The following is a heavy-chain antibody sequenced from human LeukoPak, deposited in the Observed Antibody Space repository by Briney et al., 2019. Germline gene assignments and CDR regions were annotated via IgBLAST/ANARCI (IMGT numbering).Heavy chain of an antibody. CDR3: ARVKVLRFLEWFLDF. Sequence: PSETLSLTCSVSGSSVSSDEYYWSWVRQHPGKGLEWIRYVYYSGSSYYIPSLGSRVTMSVEVSKNQFSLELRSVTAADTAVYYCARVKVLRFLEWFLDFWGQGALVTVSS. V-gene: IGHV4-31*03. CDR1: GSSVSSDEYY. CDR2: VYYSGSS. J-gene: IGHJ4*02. D-gene: IGHD3-3*01.